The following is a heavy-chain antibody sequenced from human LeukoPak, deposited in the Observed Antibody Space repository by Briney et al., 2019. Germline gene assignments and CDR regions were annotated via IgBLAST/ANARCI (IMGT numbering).Heavy chain of an antibody. CDR1: GYTFTSYD. Sequence: ASVKVSCKASGYTFTSYDINWVRQATGQGLEWMGWMNPNSGNTGYAQKFQGRVTVTRNTSISTAYMELSSLRSEDTAVYYCARGSVMNYYGSGSSVKVDYYYGMDVWGQGTTVTVSS. CDR3: ARGSVMNYYGSGSSVKVDYYYGMDV. CDR2: MNPNSGNT. V-gene: IGHV1-8*01. D-gene: IGHD3-10*01. J-gene: IGHJ6*02.